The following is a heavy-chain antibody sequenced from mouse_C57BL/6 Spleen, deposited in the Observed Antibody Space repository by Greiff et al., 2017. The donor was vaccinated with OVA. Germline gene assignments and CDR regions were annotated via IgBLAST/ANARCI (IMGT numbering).Heavy chain of an antibody. Sequence: QVQLQQSGADLARPGASVKMSCKASGYTFTSYTMHWVKQRPGQGLEWIGYINPSSGYTKYNQKFKDKATLTADKSSSTAYMQLSSLTSEDSAVYYCARGDYGSSYAMDYWGQGTSVTVSS. CDR2: INPSSGYT. V-gene: IGHV1-4*01. CDR3: ARGDYGSSYAMDY. J-gene: IGHJ4*01. CDR1: GYTFTSYT. D-gene: IGHD1-1*01.